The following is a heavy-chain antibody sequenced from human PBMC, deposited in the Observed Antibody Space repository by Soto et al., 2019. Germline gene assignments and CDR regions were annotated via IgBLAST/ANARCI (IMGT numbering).Heavy chain of an antibody. Sequence: SLRLSCATIGFTLSSSCIHWVLPAAGKGLEWVAVISYDGSNKYYADSVKGRFTISRDNSDNALYLQMNSLRAEDTAVYYCAKDRQDGYNLSSFDYWGRGTLVTVSS. CDR3: AKDRQDGYNLSSFDY. J-gene: IGHJ4*02. D-gene: IGHD1-20*01. V-gene: IGHV3-30*18. CDR2: ISYDGSNK. CDR1: GFTLSSSC.